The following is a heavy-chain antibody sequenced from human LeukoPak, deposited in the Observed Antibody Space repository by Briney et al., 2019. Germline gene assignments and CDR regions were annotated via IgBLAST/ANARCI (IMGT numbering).Heavy chain of an antibody. V-gene: IGHV3-23*01. CDR3: AKGRFWSGPPGYYMDV. CDR1: GFTFSSYA. J-gene: IGHJ6*03. CDR2: ISGSGGST. Sequence: GGSLRLSCAASGFTFSSYAMSWVRQAPGKGLEWVSAISGSGGSTYYADSVKGRFTISRDNSKNTLYLQMNSLRAEDTAVYYCAKGRFWSGPPGYYMDVWGKGTTVTVSS. D-gene: IGHD3-3*01.